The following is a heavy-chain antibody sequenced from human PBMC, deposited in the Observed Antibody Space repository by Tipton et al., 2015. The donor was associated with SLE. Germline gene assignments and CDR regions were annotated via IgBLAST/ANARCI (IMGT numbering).Heavy chain of an antibody. CDR2: IWYDGSNK. CDR1: GFTFSSYG. D-gene: IGHD2-8*02. V-gene: IGHV3-33*08. CDR3: ARDLLVLLGYFDY. J-gene: IGHJ4*02. Sequence: RSLRLSCAASGFTFSSYGMHWVRQAPGKGLEWVAVIWYDGSNKYYADSVKGRFTISRDNSRNTLYLQMNSLRAEDTAVYYCARDLLVLLGYFDYWGQGTLVTVSS.